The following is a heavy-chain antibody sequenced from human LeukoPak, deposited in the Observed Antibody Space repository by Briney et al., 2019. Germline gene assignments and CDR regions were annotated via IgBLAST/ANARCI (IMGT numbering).Heavy chain of an antibody. Sequence: SETLSLTCTVSGGSINNSNYYWGWIRQPPGKELVWIVSVYYSGETYYNPSLKSLVTISVDTSKNQFSLKLSSVTAADTAVYSCAREVGPVTSHRIDSWGQGSLVTVSS. J-gene: IGHJ4*02. D-gene: IGHD1-26*01. CDR3: AREVGPVTSHRIDS. V-gene: IGHV4-39*01. CDR1: GGSINNSNYY. CDR2: VYYSGET.